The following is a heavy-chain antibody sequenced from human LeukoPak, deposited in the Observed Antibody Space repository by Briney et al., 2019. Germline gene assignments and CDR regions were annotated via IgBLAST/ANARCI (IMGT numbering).Heavy chain of an antibody. D-gene: IGHD3-10*01. Sequence: GASVKVSCKASGYTLTSYAITWVRQAPGQGLEWMGWINVDNGNTNYAQKFQGRVTMTTDTSTSTAYMELRSLRSDDTAVYYCARGRFPGSGSYYNSFDYCGQGTLVTVSS. CDR1: GYTLTSYA. V-gene: IGHV1-18*01. J-gene: IGHJ4*02. CDR2: INVDNGNT. CDR3: ARGRFPGSGSYYNSFDY.